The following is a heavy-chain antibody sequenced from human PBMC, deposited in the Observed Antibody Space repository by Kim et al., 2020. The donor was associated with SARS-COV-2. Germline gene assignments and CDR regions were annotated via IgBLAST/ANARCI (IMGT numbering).Heavy chain of an antibody. CDR1: GFTFSNYA. CDR2: ISGSGTNT. CDR3: AKGILAAGTFHYYYYGMDV. J-gene: IGHJ6*02. V-gene: IGHV3-23*01. D-gene: IGHD6-13*01. Sequence: GGYLRLSCAASGFTFSNYAMSWVRQAPGKGLEWVSSISGSGTNTYYADSVKGRFTISRDNSRNTLYLHMNSLRAEDTAVYYCAKGILAAGTFHYYYYGMDVWGQGTTVTVSS.